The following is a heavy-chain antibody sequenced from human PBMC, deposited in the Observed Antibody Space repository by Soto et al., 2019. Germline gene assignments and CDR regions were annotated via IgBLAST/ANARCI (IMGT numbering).Heavy chain of an antibody. CDR3: ARLPLRITVFGKVLGYSDS. CDR1: GGSFNDYA. D-gene: IGHD3-3*01. CDR2: IIPLFGTS. Sequence: QVQLLQSGAEVKTPGSSVTVSCTPSGGSFNDYAFSWVRQAPGQGLEWLGGIIPLFGTSDYSQSFRDRATITAVKSTPTVFLELRSLTSQDTAVYYCARLPLRITVFGKVLGYSDSWGQGSLITVSS. V-gene: IGHV1-69*06. J-gene: IGHJ4*02.